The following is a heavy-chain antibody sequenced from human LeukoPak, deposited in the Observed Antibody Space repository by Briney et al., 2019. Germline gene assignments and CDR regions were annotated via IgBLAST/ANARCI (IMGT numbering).Heavy chain of an antibody. D-gene: IGHD2-15*01. J-gene: IGHJ4*02. CDR2: IISSSSYI. V-gene: IGHV3-21*01. Sequence: GGSLRLSCAASGFTFSTYSMNWVRQAPGKGLEWVSSIISSSSYIYYADSVKGRFTISRDSAKNSLYLQVNSLRAEDTAVYYCARDPQYCSGGSCYSFDYWGQGTLVTVSS. CDR1: GFTFSTYS. CDR3: ARDPQYCSGGSCYSFDY.